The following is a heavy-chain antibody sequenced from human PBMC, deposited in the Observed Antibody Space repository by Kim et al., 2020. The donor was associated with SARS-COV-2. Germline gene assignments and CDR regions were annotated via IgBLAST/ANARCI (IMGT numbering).Heavy chain of an antibody. CDR2: ITYDGSNK. J-gene: IGHJ4*02. Sequence: GGSLRLSCAASGFTFSSYGMHWVRQAPGKGLEWVAVITYDGSNKYYADSVKGRFTISRDNSKNTLYLQMNSLSVEDTAVYYCAKGEWFGEPTGGGWGQGT. CDR1: GFTFSSYG. V-gene: IGHV3-30*18. CDR3: AKGEWFGEPTGGG. D-gene: IGHD3-10*01.